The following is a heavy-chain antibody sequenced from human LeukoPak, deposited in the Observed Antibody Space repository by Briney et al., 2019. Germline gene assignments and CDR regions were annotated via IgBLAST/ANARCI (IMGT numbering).Heavy chain of an antibody. J-gene: IGHJ4*02. CDR1: GGSISSSSYY. D-gene: IGHD3-22*01. Sequence: SETLSLTCTVSGGSISSSSYYWGWIRQPPGKGLEWIGSIYYSGSTYYNPSLKSRVTISVDTSKNQFSLKLSSVTAADTAVYYCARVTHYYDSSGYYYPPFFDYWGQGTLVTVSS. V-gene: IGHV4-39*01. CDR2: IYYSGST. CDR3: ARVTHYYDSSGYYYPPFFDY.